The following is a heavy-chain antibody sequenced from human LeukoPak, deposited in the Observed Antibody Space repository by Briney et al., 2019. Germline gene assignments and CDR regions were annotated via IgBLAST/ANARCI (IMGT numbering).Heavy chain of an antibody. D-gene: IGHD5-18*01. CDR3: ARGYSYGHWYFDL. CDR1: GFNFDDSW. V-gene: IGHV3-7*01. Sequence: PGGSLRLSCAASGFNFDDSWMTWVRQAPGKGLEWVANIKQDGSEKYYVDSVKGRFTISRDNAKNSLYLQMNSLRAEDTAVYYCARGYSYGHWYFDLWGRGTLVTVSS. J-gene: IGHJ2*01. CDR2: IKQDGSEK.